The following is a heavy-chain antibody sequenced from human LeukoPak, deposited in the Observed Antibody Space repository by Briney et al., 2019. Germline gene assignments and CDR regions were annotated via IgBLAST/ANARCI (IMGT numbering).Heavy chain of an antibody. D-gene: IGHD6-6*01. CDR2: IYHSGST. CDR3: ARGSGYSSSFGERFDP. J-gene: IGHJ5*02. V-gene: IGHV4-30-2*01. CDR1: GGSISSGGYS. Sequence: NASETLSLTCAVSGGSISSGGYSWSWIRQPPGKGLEWIGYIYHSGSTYYNPSLKSRVTISVDRSKNQFSLKLSSVTAADTAVYYCARGSGYSSSFGERFDPWGQGTLVTVSS.